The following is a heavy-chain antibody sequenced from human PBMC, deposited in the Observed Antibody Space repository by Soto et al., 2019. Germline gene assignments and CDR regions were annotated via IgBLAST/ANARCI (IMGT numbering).Heavy chain of an antibody. CDR2: IGGSGDIT. CDR1: GFTFSSFG. D-gene: IGHD3-10*01. V-gene: IGHV3-23*01. Sequence: GGSLRLSCAASGFTFSSFGMNWVRQGPGKGLEWVSAIGGSGDITHYADSVKGRFTISRDNSKNTLYLQMNSLRAEDTAVYYCAKRRSQYYGSGIHYTNNLSVMDVWGQGTTVTVSS. CDR3: AKRRSQYYGSGIHYTNNLSVMDV. J-gene: IGHJ6*02.